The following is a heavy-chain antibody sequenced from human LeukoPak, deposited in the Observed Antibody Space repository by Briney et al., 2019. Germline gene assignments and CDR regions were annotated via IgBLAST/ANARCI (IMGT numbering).Heavy chain of an antibody. J-gene: IGHJ4*02. D-gene: IGHD3-10*01. CDR3: ARDEGSPGALDH. Sequence: SATVSLTCTVCGVSITSHFWSWIRQSPGQGLEWIGYAYFNGITNYNPSLKSRVTISVDTSKNQFSLRLSSVTAADTAVYYCARDEGSPGALDHWGQGTLVTVSS. CDR1: GVSITSHF. V-gene: IGHV4-59*11. CDR2: AYFNGIT.